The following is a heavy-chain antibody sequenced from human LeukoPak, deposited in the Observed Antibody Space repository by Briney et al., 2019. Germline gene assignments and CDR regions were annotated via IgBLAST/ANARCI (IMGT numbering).Heavy chain of an antibody. V-gene: IGHV3-23*01. J-gene: IGHJ4*02. CDR1: GFTFSDYY. CDR3: AKGLAVAAPLAFYFDY. Sequence: GGSLRLSCVASGFTFSDYYMSWIRQAPGKGLEWVSAISGSGGSTYYADSVKGRFTISRDNSKNTLYLQMNSLRAEDTAVYYCAKGLAVAAPLAFYFDYWGQGTLVTVSS. CDR2: ISGSGGST. D-gene: IGHD6-19*01.